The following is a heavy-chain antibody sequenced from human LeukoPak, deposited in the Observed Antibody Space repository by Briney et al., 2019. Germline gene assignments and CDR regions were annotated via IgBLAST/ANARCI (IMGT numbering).Heavy chain of an antibody. Sequence: SETLSLTCAVYGGSFSGYYWSWIRQPPGKWLEWIGEINHSGSTNYNPSLKSRVTISVDMSKNHFSLRLRSVTAADTAMYYCARGTLYRGWSYYLDFWGQGSQVTVSS. CDR3: ARGTLYRGWSYYLDF. J-gene: IGHJ4*02. V-gene: IGHV4-34*01. CDR2: INHSGST. D-gene: IGHD6-19*01. CDR1: GGSFSGYY.